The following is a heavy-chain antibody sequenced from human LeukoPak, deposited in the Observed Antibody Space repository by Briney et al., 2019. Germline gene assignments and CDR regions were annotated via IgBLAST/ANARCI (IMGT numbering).Heavy chain of an antibody. CDR2: IYWDDDK. CDR1: GFSLSTSGVG. D-gene: IGHD5-12*01. Sequence: KESGPTLVKPTQTLTLTCTFSGFSLSTSGVGVGWIRQPPGKALEWLGFIYWDDDKRYRPSLKSRLTITKDTSKNQVVLIMTNMDPVDTGTYYCAHRRGYSGDFDSWGQGTLVTVSS. V-gene: IGHV2-5*02. CDR3: AHRRGYSGDFDS. J-gene: IGHJ4*02.